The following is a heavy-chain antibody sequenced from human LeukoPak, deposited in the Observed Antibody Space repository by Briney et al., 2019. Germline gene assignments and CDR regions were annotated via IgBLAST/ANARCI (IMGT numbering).Heavy chain of an antibody. J-gene: IGHJ3*02. V-gene: IGHV3-23*01. CDR1: GFTFSNYA. CDR3: ARETGTNWSNAFDI. D-gene: IGHD1-14*01. CDR2: ISGNGGFT. Sequence: PGGSLRLSCAASGFTFSNYAMSWVRQAPGKGLEWVSAISGNGGFTNYADSVKGRFTISRDNSKNTLYVQMNSLRVEDTAVYYCARETGTNWSNAFDIWGQGTMVTISS.